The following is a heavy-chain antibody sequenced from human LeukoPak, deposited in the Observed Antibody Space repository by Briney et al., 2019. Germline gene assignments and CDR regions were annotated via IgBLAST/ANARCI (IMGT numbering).Heavy chain of an antibody. V-gene: IGHV3-7*03. Sequence: GGSLRLSCAASGFTFSSYWMSWVRQAPGKGLEWVANIKQDGSEKYYVDSVKGRFTISRDNSKNTLYLQMNSLRAEDTAVYYCAKDLQLWPYVTPDAFDIWGQGTMVTVSS. D-gene: IGHD5-18*01. CDR2: IKQDGSEK. CDR3: AKDLQLWPYVTPDAFDI. J-gene: IGHJ3*02. CDR1: GFTFSSYW.